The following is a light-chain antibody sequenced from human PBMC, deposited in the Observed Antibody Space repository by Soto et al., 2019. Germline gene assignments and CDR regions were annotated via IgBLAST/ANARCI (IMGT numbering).Light chain of an antibody. Sequence: DIQMTQSPSHVSASVGDRVSITCRASQDIRSWLAWYQQRPGKAPKLLIYAATILQSGVPSRFSGSGSGTAFTLTISNLQPEDFASYFRQQANSFPLTFGGGTKVDIK. CDR3: QQANSFPLT. CDR2: AAT. J-gene: IGKJ4*01. CDR1: QDIRSW. V-gene: IGKV1-12*01.